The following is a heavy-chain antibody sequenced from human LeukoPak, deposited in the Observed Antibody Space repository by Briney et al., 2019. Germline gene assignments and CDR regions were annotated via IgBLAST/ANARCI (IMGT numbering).Heavy chain of an antibody. V-gene: IGHV1-24*01. CDR3: ATYDLWGNWFDP. J-gene: IGHJ5*02. D-gene: IGHD3-3*01. CDR1: GYTLTELS. Sequence: ASVKVSCKVSGYTLTELSMHWVRQAPGKGLEWMGGFDPEDGETIYAQKFQGRVTMTEDTSTDTAYMELSSLRSEDTAVYYCATYDLWGNWFDPWGQGTLVTVSS. CDR2: FDPEDGET.